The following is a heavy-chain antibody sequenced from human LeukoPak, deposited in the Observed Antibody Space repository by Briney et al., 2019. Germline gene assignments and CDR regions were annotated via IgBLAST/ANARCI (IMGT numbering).Heavy chain of an antibody. CDR2: ISYDGSNK. CDR3: ATLRYGSGSYYADY. V-gene: IGHV3-30*03. D-gene: IGHD3-10*01. Sequence: GGSLRLSCAASVFTFRNYGMHWVRQAPGKGLEWVSIISYDGSNKYYADSVKGRFTISRDNSKSTLYLQMNSLRTEDTAVYFCATLRYGSGSYYADYWGQGTLVTVSS. CDR1: VFTFRNYG. J-gene: IGHJ4*02.